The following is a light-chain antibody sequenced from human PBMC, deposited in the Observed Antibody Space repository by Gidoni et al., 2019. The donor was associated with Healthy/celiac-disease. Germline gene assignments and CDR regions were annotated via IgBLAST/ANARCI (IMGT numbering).Light chain of an antibody. CDR3: QQYDSTPLT. Sequence: DIVMTQSPDSLGVSLGERATINCKSSQSVLYSSNNKNYLAWYQQKPGQPPKLLIYWASTRESGVPDRFSGSGSGTDFTLTISSLQAEDVTVYYCQQYDSTPLTFGGGTKVEIK. CDR2: WAS. CDR1: QSVLYSSNNKNY. V-gene: IGKV4-1*01. J-gene: IGKJ4*01.